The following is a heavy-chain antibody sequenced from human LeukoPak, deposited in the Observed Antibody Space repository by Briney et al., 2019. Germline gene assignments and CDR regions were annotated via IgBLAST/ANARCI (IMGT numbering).Heavy chain of an antibody. V-gene: IGHV3-7*01. Sequence: GGSLRLSCAASGFTFIGHWMSWVRHAPGKGLEWVANINQGGNDKYYVDFVKGRFTISRDNANNLLYLQVNSPRGEDTAVYYCTRDRSRAEDDWGQGTLVTVSS. CDR3: TRDRSRAEDD. CDR1: GFTFIGHW. CDR2: INQGGNDK. J-gene: IGHJ4*02. D-gene: IGHD6-6*01.